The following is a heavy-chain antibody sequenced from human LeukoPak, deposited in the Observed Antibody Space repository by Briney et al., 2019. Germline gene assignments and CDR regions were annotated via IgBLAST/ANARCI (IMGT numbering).Heavy chain of an antibody. CDR2: INPSGGST. CDR1: GYTFTSYY. Sequence: ASVTVSCKASGYTFTSYYMHWVRQAPGQGLEWMGIINPSGGSTSYAQKFQGRVTMTRDTSTSTVYMELSSLRSEDTAVYYCARPTVHCSSTSCYDLDYWGQGTLVTVSS. D-gene: IGHD2-2*01. CDR3: ARPTVHCSSTSCYDLDY. J-gene: IGHJ4*02. V-gene: IGHV1-46*01.